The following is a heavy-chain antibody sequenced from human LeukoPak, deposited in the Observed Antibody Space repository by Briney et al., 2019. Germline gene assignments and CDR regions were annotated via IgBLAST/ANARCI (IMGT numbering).Heavy chain of an antibody. V-gene: IGHV3-23*01. J-gene: IGHJ4*02. CDR2: ISGSGTNA. CDR1: GFTFSNYA. D-gene: IGHD2-21*02. CDR3: ATKVVTVYDY. Sequence: PGGSLRLSCEASGFTFSNYAMTWVRQAPGKGLEWVSAISGSGTNAYYTDSVKGRFTISRDNSKNTLYLQMNNLRAEDTAVYYCATKVVTVYDYWGQGTLVTVSP.